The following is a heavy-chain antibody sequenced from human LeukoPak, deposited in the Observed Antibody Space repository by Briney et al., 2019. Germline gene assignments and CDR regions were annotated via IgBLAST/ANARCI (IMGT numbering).Heavy chain of an antibody. CDR1: GGSFSGYY. J-gene: IGHJ4*02. CDR3: ARYLGATFDY. Sequence: SETLSLTCAVYGGSFSGYYWGWIRQPPGKGLERIGEINHSGSTNYNPSLKSRVTISVDTSKNQFSLKLSSVTAADTAVYYCARYLGATFDYWGQGTLVTVSS. D-gene: IGHD1-26*01. CDR2: INHSGST. V-gene: IGHV4-34*01.